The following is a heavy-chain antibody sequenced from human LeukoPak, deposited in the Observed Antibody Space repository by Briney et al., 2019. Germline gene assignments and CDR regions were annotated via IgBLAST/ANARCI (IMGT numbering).Heavy chain of an antibody. CDR2: ISAYNGNT. CDR3: ASFDVLMVYGNWFDP. Sequence: GASVKVSCKASGYTFTSYGISWVRQAPGQGLEWMGWISAYNGNTNYAQKLQGRVTMTRNTSISTAYMELSSLRSEDTAVYYCASFDVLMVYGNWFDPWGQGTLVTVSS. CDR1: GYTFTSYG. J-gene: IGHJ5*02. V-gene: IGHV1-18*01. D-gene: IGHD2-8*01.